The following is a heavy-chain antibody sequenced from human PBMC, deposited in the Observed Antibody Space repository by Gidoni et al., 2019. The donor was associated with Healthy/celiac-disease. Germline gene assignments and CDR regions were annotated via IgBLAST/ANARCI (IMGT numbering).Heavy chain of an antibody. J-gene: IGHJ6*03. CDR3: ARGTTVTTVYYYYYMDV. V-gene: IGHV3-53*02. CDR2: IYSGGST. D-gene: IGHD4-4*01. CDR1: GFTVSSNY. Sequence: EVQLVETGGGLIQPGGSLRLSCAASGFTVSSNYMTWDRQAPGKGLEWVSVIYSGGSTYYADSVKGRFTISRDNSKNTLYLQMNSLRAEDTAVYYCARGTTVTTVYYYYYMDVWGKGTTVTVSS.